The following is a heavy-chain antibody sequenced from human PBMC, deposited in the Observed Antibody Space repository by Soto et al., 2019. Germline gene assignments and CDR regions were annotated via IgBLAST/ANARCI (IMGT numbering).Heavy chain of an antibody. Sequence: QVQLQESGPGLVKPSETLSLTCTVSGGSISSYYWSWIRQPPGKRLEWIGYIYYSGSTNYNPSLKSRVTISVDTSKNQFSLKLSSVTAADTAVYYCARWYGGSLDYWGQGTLVTVSS. CDR3: ARWYGGSLDY. V-gene: IGHV4-59*01. D-gene: IGHD4-17*01. CDR2: IYYSGST. J-gene: IGHJ4*02. CDR1: GGSISSYY.